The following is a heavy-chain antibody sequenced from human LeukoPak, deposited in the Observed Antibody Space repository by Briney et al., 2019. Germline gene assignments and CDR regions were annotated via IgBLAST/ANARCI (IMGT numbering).Heavy chain of an antibody. CDR3: VRADYNGGNPGSFDI. V-gene: IGHV4-39*07. Sequence: SETLSLTCTVSGASITIGAESCHWGWIRQPPGKGLEWIGTIYYTGISYYNPSLESRVTSSLDTSKNQFSLTLNSVTAADTAVYYCVRADYNGGNPGSFDIWGRGTMVTVSS. CDR2: IYYTGIS. D-gene: IGHD2-8*01. CDR1: GASITIGAESCH. J-gene: IGHJ3*02.